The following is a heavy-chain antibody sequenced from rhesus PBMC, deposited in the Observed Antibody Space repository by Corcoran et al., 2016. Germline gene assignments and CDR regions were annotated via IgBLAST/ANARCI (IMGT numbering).Heavy chain of an antibody. CDR2: ILCSSGST. J-gene: IGHJ4*01. D-gene: IGHD2-39*01. Sequence: QVQLQESGPGLVKSSETLSLTCAVSGGSISGGYDWSWIRQPPGKGLECIGHILCSSGSTHYNPSLNNRVTISKATSKNQFSLKLSSVTAADTAVYYCARRYCSRGVCYFDYWGQGVLVTVSS. CDR3: ARRYCSRGVCYFDY. V-gene: IGHV4-76*01. CDR1: GGSISGGYD.